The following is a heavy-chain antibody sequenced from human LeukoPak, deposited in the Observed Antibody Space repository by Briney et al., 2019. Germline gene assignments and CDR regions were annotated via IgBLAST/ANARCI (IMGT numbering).Heavy chain of an antibody. CDR1: GDSITSYY. V-gene: IGHV4-59*08. Sequence: SETLSLTCTVSGDSITSYYWSWIRQPPGKGLEWLGYIYYSGSTNYNPSLESRVTVSVDSSKNQFSLNLTSVTAADTAAYYCARTSYYYDTSGYYLYYFDYWGQGTLVTVSS. D-gene: IGHD3-22*01. J-gene: IGHJ4*02. CDR2: IYYSGST. CDR3: ARTSYYYDTSGYYLYYFDY.